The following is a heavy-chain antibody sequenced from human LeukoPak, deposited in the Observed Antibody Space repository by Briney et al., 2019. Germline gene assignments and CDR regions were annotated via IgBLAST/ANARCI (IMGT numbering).Heavy chain of an antibody. CDR2: INHSGST. CDR1: GGSFSGYY. D-gene: IGHD5-24*01. J-gene: IGHJ4*02. Sequence: KTSETLSLTCAVYGGSFSGYYWSWIRQPPGKGLEWIGEINHSGSTNYNPSLKSRVTISVDTSKNQFSLKLSSVTAADTAVYFCARGLRDGYTLFYFDYWGQGTLVTVSS. V-gene: IGHV4-34*01. CDR3: ARGLRDGYTLFYFDY.